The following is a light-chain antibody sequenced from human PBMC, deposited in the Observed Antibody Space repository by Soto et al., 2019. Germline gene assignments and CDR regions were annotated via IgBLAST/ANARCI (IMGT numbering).Light chain of an antibody. Sequence: QSVLTQPPSMSGAPGQRVTISCTGSSSNIGAGHDVHWYQQHPGTAPKLLIFDNNNRPPGLPDRFSGSKSDTSASLAITGLQAKEAADYYCQSCDTRLSGFVVFGGGTKVTVL. J-gene: IGLJ2*01. V-gene: IGLV1-40*01. CDR1: SSNIGAGHD. CDR3: QSCDTRLSGFVV. CDR2: DNN.